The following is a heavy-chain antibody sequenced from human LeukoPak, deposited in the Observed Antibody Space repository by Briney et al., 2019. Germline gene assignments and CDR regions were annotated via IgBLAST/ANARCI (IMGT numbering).Heavy chain of an antibody. D-gene: IGHD6-19*01. Sequence: ASVKVSCKASTYTFTSYGISWVRQAPGQGLEWMGWISAYNGNTNYAQKLQGRVTMTTDTSTSTAYMELRSLRSDDTAVYYCARDLGIAVAGFFDYWGQGTLVTVSS. CDR1: TYTFTSYG. CDR3: ARDLGIAVAGFFDY. J-gene: IGHJ4*02. CDR2: ISAYNGNT. V-gene: IGHV1-18*01.